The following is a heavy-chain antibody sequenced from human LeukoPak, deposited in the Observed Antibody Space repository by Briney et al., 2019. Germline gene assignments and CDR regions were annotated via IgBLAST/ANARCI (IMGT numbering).Heavy chain of an antibody. D-gene: IGHD6-13*01. J-gene: IGHJ4*02. V-gene: IGHV3-23*01. CDR3: AKDSSSDGRHFDY. CDR1: GFTFSSYW. Sequence: GGSLRLSCAASGFTFSSYWMSWVRQAPGKGLEWVSAISGSGGSTYYADSVKGRFTISRDNSKNTLYLQMNSLRAEDTAVYYCAKDSSSDGRHFDYWGQGTLVTVSS. CDR2: ISGSGGST.